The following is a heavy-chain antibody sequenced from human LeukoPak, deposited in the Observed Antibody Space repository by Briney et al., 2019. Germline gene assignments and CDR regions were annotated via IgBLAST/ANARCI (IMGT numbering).Heavy chain of an antibody. CDR3: ASFSATRVRWFDP. J-gene: IGHJ5*02. CDR2: IRSKAYGGTT. V-gene: IGHV3-49*03. Sequence: PGGSLRLSCTASGFTFGDYAMSWFRQAPGKGLEWVGFIRSKAYGGTTEYAASVKGRFTISRDDSKSIAYLQMNSLKTEDTAVYYCASFSATRVRWFDPWGQGTLVTVSS. D-gene: IGHD2-15*01. CDR1: GFTFGDYA.